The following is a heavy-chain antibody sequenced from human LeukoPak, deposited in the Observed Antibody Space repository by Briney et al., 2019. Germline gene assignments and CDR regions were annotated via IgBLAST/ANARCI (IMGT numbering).Heavy chain of an antibody. V-gene: IGHV3-11*01. CDR3: ARIITVGGTDWFDP. D-gene: IGHD6-13*01. Sequence: GGSLRLSCAASGFTFSDYYMSWIRQAPGKGLEWVSYVSSSGSTMYYTDSVKGRFTISRDNAKNSLYLQMNSLRGEDTAVYYCARIITVGGTDWFDPWGQGTLVTVSS. CDR1: GFTFSDYY. CDR2: VSSSGSTM. J-gene: IGHJ5*02.